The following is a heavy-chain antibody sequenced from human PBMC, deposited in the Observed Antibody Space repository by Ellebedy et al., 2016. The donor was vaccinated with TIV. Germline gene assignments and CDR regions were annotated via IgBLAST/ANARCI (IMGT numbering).Heavy chain of an antibody. J-gene: IGHJ4*02. V-gene: IGHV4-59*08. CDR2: IYYSGST. CDR3: ARTFSPHCSSGVCYMAYYFDY. CDR1: GGSISSYY. Sequence: MPGGSLRLSCTVSGGSISSYYWSWIRQPPGKGLEWIGYIYYSGSTYYNPSLKSRVTISVDTSKNQFSLKLSSVTAADTAVYYCARTFSPHCSSGVCYMAYYFDYWGQGTLVTVSS. D-gene: IGHD2-8*01.